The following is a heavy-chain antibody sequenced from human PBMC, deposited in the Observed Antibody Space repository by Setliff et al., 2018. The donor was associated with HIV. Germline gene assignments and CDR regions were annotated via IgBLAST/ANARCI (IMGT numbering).Heavy chain of an antibody. CDR3: VRGGGEHYSLFSGYYTPWGDF. D-gene: IGHD3-3*01. Sequence: SETLSLTCGVFRGPFSGYFWSWIRQSPGRGLEWIGEINFSGTTNYNPSLKSRVTISIDTSKEWFSLNLTSVTAADTATYYCVRGGGEHYSLFSGYYTPWGDFWGQGTLGTVS. V-gene: IGHV4-34*01. CDR1: RGPFSGYF. CDR2: INFSGTT. J-gene: IGHJ4*02.